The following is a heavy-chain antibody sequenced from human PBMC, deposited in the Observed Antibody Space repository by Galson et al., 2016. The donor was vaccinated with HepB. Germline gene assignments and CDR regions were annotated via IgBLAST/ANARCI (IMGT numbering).Heavy chain of an antibody. J-gene: IGHJ1*01. V-gene: IGHV1-2*02. D-gene: IGHD2-8*01. CDR1: GYTLSDYY. CDR2: INPNNGGT. CDR3: TRGGFVLAQDQSNIFQH. Sequence: SVKVSCKASGYTLSDYYIHWARQAPGQGLEWMGYINPNNGGTDYAQKFQGRVTLTRDTSINTANIELNNLRSDDTAVYYCTRGGFVLAQDQSNIFQHWGQGTLVTVSS.